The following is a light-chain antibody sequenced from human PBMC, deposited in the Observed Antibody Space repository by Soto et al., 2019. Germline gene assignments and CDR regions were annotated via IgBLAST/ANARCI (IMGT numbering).Light chain of an antibody. CDR1: TGAVTSGYY. CDR3: LLYYGGAQKYV. Sequence: QTVVTQEPSLTVSPGGTVTLTCASSTGAVTSGYYPNWFQQKPGQAPRGLIYSTSNKHSWTPARFSGSLLGGKAALTLSGVQPEDEAEYYCLLYYGGAQKYVFGTGTKLTVL. V-gene: IGLV7-43*01. CDR2: STS. J-gene: IGLJ1*01.